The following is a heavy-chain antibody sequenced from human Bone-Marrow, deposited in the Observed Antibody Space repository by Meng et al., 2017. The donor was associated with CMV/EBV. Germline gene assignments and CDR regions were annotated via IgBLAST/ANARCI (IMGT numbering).Heavy chain of an antibody. D-gene: IGHD3-3*01. CDR3: ARGGKGYDFWSGPMV. CDR1: GFTFSSYA. Sequence: SLKISCAASGFTFSSYAMHWVRQAPGKGLEWVAVISYDGSNKYYADSVKGRFTISRDNSKNTLYLQMNSLRAEDTAVYYCARGGKGYDFWSGPMVWGQGTLVTVSS. V-gene: IGHV3-30*04. J-gene: IGHJ4*02. CDR2: ISYDGSNK.